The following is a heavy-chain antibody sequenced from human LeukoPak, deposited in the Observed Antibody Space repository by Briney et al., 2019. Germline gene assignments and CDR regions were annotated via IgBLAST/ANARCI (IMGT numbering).Heavy chain of an antibody. D-gene: IGHD2-2*01. V-gene: IGHV5-51*01. Sequence: GESLKISCKGSGYSFTSYWIGWVRQMPGKGLEWMGIIYPGDSDTRYSPSFQGQVTISADKSISTAYLQWSSLKASDTAMYYCARSYCSSTSCYPGYFDYWGQGTPVTVSS. CDR3: ARSYCSSTSCYPGYFDY. CDR1: GYSFTSYW. CDR2: IYPGDSDT. J-gene: IGHJ4*02.